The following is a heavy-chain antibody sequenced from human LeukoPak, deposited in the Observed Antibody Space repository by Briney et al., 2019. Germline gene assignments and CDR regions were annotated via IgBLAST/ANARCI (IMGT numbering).Heavy chain of an antibody. Sequence: ASVKVSCKASGYTFTSYYMHWVRQTPGQGLEWMGIINPSGGSTSYAQKFQGRVTMTRDTSTSTVYMELSSLRSEDTAVYYCVTPNCSGGSCYELDLDYWGQGILVTVSS. CDR3: VTPNCSGGSCYELDLDY. J-gene: IGHJ4*02. V-gene: IGHV1-46*03. D-gene: IGHD2-15*01. CDR2: INPSGGST. CDR1: GYTFTSYY.